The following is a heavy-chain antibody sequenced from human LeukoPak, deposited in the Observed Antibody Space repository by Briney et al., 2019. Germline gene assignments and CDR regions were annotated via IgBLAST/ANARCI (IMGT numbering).Heavy chain of an antibody. D-gene: IGHD3-10*02. J-gene: IGHJ6*04. Sequence: GGSLRLSCAASGFTFSNYWMSWVRQAPGKGLEWVANIKEDGSEKNYVDSVKGRFSISRDDAKNSLYLQMNSLRAEDTAVYYCAELGITMIGGVWGKGTTVTISS. V-gene: IGHV3-7*01. CDR1: GFTFSNYW. CDR3: AELGITMIGGV. CDR2: IKEDGSEK.